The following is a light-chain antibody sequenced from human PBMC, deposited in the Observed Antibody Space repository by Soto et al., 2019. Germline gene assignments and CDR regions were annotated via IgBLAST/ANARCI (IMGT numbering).Light chain of an antibody. CDR1: QSVTSN. V-gene: IGKV3-15*01. J-gene: IGKJ5*01. CDR2: GAS. Sequence: EIVMTQSPAPLSVSPGDRATLSCRASQSVTSNLAWYQQKPGRAPRLIIYGASTRATGIPARFSGSGSGTEFTLTISSLQPEDVATYYCQQLNSYPITFGQGTRLEI. CDR3: QQLNSYPIT.